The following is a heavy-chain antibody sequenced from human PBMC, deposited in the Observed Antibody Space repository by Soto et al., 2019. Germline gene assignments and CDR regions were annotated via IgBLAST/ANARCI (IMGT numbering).Heavy chain of an antibody. Sequence: QVQLQQWGAGLLKPSETLSLTCAVYGGSFSGYYWSWIRQPPGKGLEWIGEINHSGSTNYNPSLQSRVTISVDTYKNQFSLKLSYVTAADTAVYYCARTFLWSGYYYVDYWGQGTLVTVSS. V-gene: IGHV4-34*01. CDR2: INHSGST. J-gene: IGHJ4*02. D-gene: IGHD3-3*01. CDR3: ARTFLWSGYYYVDY. CDR1: GGSFSGYY.